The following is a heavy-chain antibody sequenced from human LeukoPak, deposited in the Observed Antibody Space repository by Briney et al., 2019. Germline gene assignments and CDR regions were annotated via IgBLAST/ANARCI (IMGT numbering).Heavy chain of an antibody. J-gene: IGHJ4*02. CDR3: ARVLTDSRGWYHFDY. V-gene: IGHV3-48*02. D-gene: IGHD6-19*01. CDR1: GFTFSTYT. CDR2: ITGTSSTI. Sequence: GGSLRLSCAVSGFTFSTYTMNWVRQAPGKGLEWVSYITGTSSTIYYADSVKGRFTVSRDNARNSLYLQMNSLRDEDTAVYYCARVLTDSRGWYHFDYWGQGTLVTVSS.